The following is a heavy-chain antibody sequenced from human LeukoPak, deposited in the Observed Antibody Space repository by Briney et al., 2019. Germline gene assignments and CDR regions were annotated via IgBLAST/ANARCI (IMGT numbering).Heavy chain of an antibody. CDR1: GYIFTSYW. V-gene: IGHV5-51*01. Sequence: KDGESLKISCKGSGYIFTSYWIGWVRPMPGKGLEWMGIIYPGDSDTRYSPSFQGQVTISADKSISTAYLQWSSLKASDTAMYYCARRRTVTTAFDYWGQGTLVTVSS. D-gene: IGHD4-17*01. CDR3: ARRRTVTTAFDY. CDR2: IYPGDSDT. J-gene: IGHJ4*02.